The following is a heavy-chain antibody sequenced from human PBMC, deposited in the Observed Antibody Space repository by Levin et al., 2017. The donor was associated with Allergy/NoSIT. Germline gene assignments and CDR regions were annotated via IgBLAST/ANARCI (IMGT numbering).Heavy chain of an antibody. CDR2: ISAYNGNT. V-gene: IGHV1-18*01. CDR3: ARTLRIAARPYYFDY. Sequence: ASVKVSCKASGYTFTSYGISWVRQAPGQGLEWMGWISAYNGNTNYAQKLQGRVTMTTDTSTSTAYMELRSLRSDDTAVYYCARTLRIAARPYYFDYWGQGTLVTVSS. J-gene: IGHJ4*02. CDR1: GYTFTSYG. D-gene: IGHD6-6*01.